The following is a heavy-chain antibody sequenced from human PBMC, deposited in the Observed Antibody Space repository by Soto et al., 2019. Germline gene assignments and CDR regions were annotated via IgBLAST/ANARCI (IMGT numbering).Heavy chain of an antibody. CDR1: GGSISSYY. V-gene: IGHV4-59*01. D-gene: IGHD3-22*01. J-gene: IGHJ4*02. Sequence: PSETLSLTCTVSGGSISSYYWSWIRQPPGKELEWIGYIYYSGSTNYNPSLKSRVTISVDTSKNQFSLKLSSVTAADTAVYYCARGRSDSSDYYYPGNCDYWGQGTLVTVSS. CDR2: IYYSGST. CDR3: ARGRSDSSDYYYPGNCDY.